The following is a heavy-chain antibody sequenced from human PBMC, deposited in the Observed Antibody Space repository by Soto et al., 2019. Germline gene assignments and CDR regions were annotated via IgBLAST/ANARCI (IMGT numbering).Heavy chain of an antibody. V-gene: IGHV4-30-4*01. CDR2: IYNSTTT. Sequence: TLSLTYSLSGDSISTVYDFLASIRQPPGQALEFIGYIYNSTTTYYNPSFEGRIAISLATSKSQFSLTVTSVTAADTAVYFCARGRYCLTGRCFPNWFDSWGQGTLVTVSS. J-gene: IGHJ5*01. D-gene: IGHD2-15*01. CDR1: GDSISTVYDF. CDR3: ARGRYCLTGRCFPNWFDS.